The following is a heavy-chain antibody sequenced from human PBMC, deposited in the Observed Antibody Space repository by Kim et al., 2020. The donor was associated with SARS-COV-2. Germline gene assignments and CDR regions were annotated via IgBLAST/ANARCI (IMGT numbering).Heavy chain of an antibody. V-gene: IGHV3-11*05. Sequence: YADSVKGRFTISRDNAKNSLYLQMNSLRAEDTAVYYCARGGSGAMVRGGIWGQGTMVTVSS. J-gene: IGHJ3*02. D-gene: IGHD3-10*01. CDR3: ARGGSGAMVRGGI.